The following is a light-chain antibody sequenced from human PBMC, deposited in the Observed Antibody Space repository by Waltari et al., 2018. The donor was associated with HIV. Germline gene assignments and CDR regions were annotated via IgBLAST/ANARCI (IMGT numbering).Light chain of an antibody. Sequence: EIVLTQSPGTLSLSPGERATLSCRASRSVGANYLAWYQQKPVQAPRLLIYGVSSRATGIPDRFSGSGSGTDFTLTISRLEPEDFALYYCQQYASSPRTFGQGTKVEIK. CDR2: GVS. CDR1: RSVGANY. J-gene: IGKJ1*01. V-gene: IGKV3-20*01. CDR3: QQYASSPRT.